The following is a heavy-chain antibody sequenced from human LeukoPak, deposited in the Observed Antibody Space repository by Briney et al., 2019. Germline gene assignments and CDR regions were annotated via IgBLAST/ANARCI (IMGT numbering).Heavy chain of an antibody. V-gene: IGHV1-46*01. Sequence: ASVKVSCKASGYTFTSYYMHWVRQAPGQGLEWMGIINPSGGSTSYAQKFQGRVTMTRDTSTSTVYMELSSLRSEDTAVYYCARGGNLAYCGGDCYSNPGPWGQGTLVTVSS. CDR3: ARGGNLAYCGGDCYSNPGP. CDR2: INPSGGST. CDR1: GYTFTSYY. J-gene: IGHJ5*02. D-gene: IGHD2-21*02.